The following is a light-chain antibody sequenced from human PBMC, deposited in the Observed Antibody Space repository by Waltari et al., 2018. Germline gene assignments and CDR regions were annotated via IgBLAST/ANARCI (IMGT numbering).Light chain of an antibody. J-gene: IGLJ1*01. CDR1: SSDVGGYNY. V-gene: IGLV2-11*01. Sequence: QSALTQPPSVSGSPGQSVTISCTGTSSDVGGYNYVSWYQQPPGKAPKLMIYDVSKRPSGVPDRFSGSKSGNTASLTISGLQAEDEADYYCCSYAGSSYVFGTGTKVTVL. CDR2: DVS. CDR3: CSYAGSSYV.